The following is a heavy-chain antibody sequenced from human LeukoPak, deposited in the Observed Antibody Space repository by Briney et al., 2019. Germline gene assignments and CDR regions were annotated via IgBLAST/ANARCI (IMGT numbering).Heavy chain of an antibody. D-gene: IGHD3-10*01. CDR3: ARCEPGGLLWFGELSLNYYYYYMDV. J-gene: IGHJ6*03. CDR1: GGSIVSGGHY. Sequence: PSETLSLTCTVSGGSIVSGGHYWAWIRQPPGKGREWIGSIYYNGNTFYNPSLKSRIIISIDTSKNRFSLSLSSVTAADTAVYHCARCEPGGLLWFGELSLNYYYYYMDVWGKGTTVTVSS. V-gene: IGHV4-39*02. CDR2: IYYNGNT.